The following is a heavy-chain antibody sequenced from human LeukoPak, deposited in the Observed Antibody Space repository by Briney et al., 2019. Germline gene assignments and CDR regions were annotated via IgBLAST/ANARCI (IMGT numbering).Heavy chain of an antibody. CDR1: GGTFSSYA. D-gene: IGHD6-19*01. Sequence: SVKVSCKASGGTFSSYAISWVRQAPGQGLEWMGRIIPIFGTANYAQKFQGRVTITTDESTSTAYMELSSLRSEDTTVYYCAGSYGSGWFITHFDYWGQGTLVTVSS. CDR2: IIPIFGTA. V-gene: IGHV1-69*05. CDR3: AGSYGSGWFITHFDY. J-gene: IGHJ4*02.